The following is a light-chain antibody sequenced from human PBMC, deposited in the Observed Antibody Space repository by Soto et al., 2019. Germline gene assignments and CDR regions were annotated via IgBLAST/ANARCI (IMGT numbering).Light chain of an antibody. CDR2: GAS. CDR3: QQYDNSPIT. J-gene: IGKJ5*01. V-gene: IGKV3-20*01. CDR1: QSISSSF. Sequence: IVLAPSPGIFSLSPGEGASFSCGASQSISSSFLAWYQLKPGQAPRLLTYGASSRATGIPDRFSGTGSETDFTLTISRLEPEDFAVYYWQQYDNSPITFGQGTRLE.